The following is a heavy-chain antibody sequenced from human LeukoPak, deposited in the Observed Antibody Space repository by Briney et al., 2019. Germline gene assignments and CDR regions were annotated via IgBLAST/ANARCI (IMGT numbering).Heavy chain of an antibody. CDR1: GFMFNDYA. D-gene: IGHD6-13*01. CDR3: AKGPGLGAGKRYLDL. J-gene: IGHJ2*01. V-gene: IGHV3-9*01. Sequence: PGGSLRLSCAPSGFMFNDYALHRVRQAPGKGLEWVSSISWNSGNMYYVDSVKGRFTISRDNAKNSLSLQMNSLKPEDTALYYCAKGPGLGAGKRYLDLWGRGTLVIVSS. CDR2: ISWNSGNM.